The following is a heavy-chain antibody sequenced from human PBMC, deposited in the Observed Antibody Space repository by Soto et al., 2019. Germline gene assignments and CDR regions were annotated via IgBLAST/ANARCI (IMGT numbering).Heavy chain of an antibody. CDR1: GGSFSGYY. V-gene: IGHV4-34*01. D-gene: IGHD2-2*01. Sequence: SETLSLTCAVYGGSFSGYYWSWIRQPPGKGLEWIGEINHSGSTNYNPSLKSRVTISVDTSKNQFSLKLSSVTAADTAVYYCAREKLEDCSSTSCYAAVYYYYGMDVWGQGTTVTVSS. J-gene: IGHJ6*02. CDR2: INHSGST. CDR3: AREKLEDCSSTSCYAAVYYYYGMDV.